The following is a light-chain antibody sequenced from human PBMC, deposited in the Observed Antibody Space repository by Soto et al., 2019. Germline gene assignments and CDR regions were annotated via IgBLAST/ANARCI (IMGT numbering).Light chain of an antibody. CDR1: SSVRSS. CDR2: DAS. CDR3: QQRSGWPRT. J-gene: IGKJ2*01. V-gene: IGKV3-11*01. Sequence: IFLKKSSGPPSLFPGERVPLSCRARSSVRSSFAWYQQKPGQAPRLLIYDASNRATGIPDRFSGSGSGTDFTLTISSLEPEDFAVYYCQQRSGWPRTFGQGTKLEIK.